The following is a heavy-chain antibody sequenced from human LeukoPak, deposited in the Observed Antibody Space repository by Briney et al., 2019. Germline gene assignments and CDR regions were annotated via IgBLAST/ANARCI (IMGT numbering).Heavy chain of an antibody. CDR3: ATSTFYCSSTSCYVKAFDY. CDR1: GYTLTELS. V-gene: IGHV1-24*01. Sequence: ASVNVSCTVSGYTLTELSMHWVRQAPGKGLGRMGGFDTEDGETIYAQKFQGRVTMTEDTSTDTAYMELSSLRSEDTAVYYCATSTFYCSSTSCYVKAFDYWGQGTLVTVSS. CDR2: FDTEDGET. J-gene: IGHJ4*02. D-gene: IGHD2-2*01.